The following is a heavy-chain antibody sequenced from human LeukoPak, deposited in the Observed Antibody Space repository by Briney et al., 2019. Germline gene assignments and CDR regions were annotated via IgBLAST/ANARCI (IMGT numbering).Heavy chain of an antibody. CDR3: ARSKAAAGTGSRSYYFDY. J-gene: IGHJ4*02. CDR2: ISSNGGST. CDR1: GFTFSSYA. Sequence: PGESLRLSCAASGFTFSSYAMHWVRQAPGKGLEYVSAISSNGGSTYYADSVKGRFTISRDNSKNTLYLQMGSLRAEDMAVYYCARSKAAAGTGSRSYYFDYWGQETLVTVSS. D-gene: IGHD6-13*01. V-gene: IGHV3-64*02.